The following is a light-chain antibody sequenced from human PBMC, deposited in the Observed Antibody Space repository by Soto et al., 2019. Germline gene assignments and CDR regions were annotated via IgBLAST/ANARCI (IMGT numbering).Light chain of an antibody. CDR3: LRYFSPDRYT. J-gene: IGKJ2*01. Sequence: EIVLTQTPGTLSLSPGERATLSCRASQSVTSSHLAWYQQKPGQAPRLLIYGASTRATGIPDRFSGSGSDTDFSLTIRRLDPEDFAMYYCLRYFSPDRYTLGQGIKVQIK. CDR2: GAS. V-gene: IGKV3-20*01. CDR1: QSVTSSH.